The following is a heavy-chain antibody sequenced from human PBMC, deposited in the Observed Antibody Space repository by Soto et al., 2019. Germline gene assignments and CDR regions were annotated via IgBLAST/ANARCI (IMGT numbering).Heavy chain of an antibody. CDR3: ARTGRDSSSSFDY. V-gene: IGHV4-39*01. Sequence: QLQLQESGPGLVKPSETLSLTCTVSGGSISSSSYYWGWIRQPPGKGQEWIGSIYYSGSTYYNPSLKSRVTISVDTSKNQFSLKLSSVTAADTAVYYCARTGRDSSSSFDYWGQGTLVTVSS. CDR2: IYYSGST. D-gene: IGHD6-6*01. J-gene: IGHJ4*02. CDR1: GGSISSSSYY.